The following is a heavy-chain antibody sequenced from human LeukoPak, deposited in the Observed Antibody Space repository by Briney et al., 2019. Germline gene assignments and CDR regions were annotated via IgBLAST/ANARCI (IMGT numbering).Heavy chain of an antibody. Sequence: SETLSLTCIVSGGSISSHYWSWIRQPPGKGLEWIGRIYTSGSTNYNPSLKSRVTMSVDTSKNQFSLKLSSVTAADTAVYYCARDRIVVVPAYYYYMDVWGKGTTVTVSS. V-gene: IGHV4-4*07. J-gene: IGHJ6*03. D-gene: IGHD2-2*01. CDR3: ARDRIVVVPAYYYYMDV. CDR2: IYTSGST. CDR1: GGSISSHY.